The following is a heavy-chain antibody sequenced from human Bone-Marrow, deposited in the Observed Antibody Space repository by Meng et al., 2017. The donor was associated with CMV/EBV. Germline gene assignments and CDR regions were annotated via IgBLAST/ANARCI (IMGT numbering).Heavy chain of an antibody. CDR3: ARDISRRGVRDKFDY. CDR2: ISSSSSYI. Sequence: GESLKISCAASGFTFSSYSMNWVRQAPGKGLEWVSSISSSSSYIYYADSEKGRFTISRDNAKNSLYLQMNSLRAEDTAVYYCARDISRRGVRDKFDYWGQGTLVTVSS. D-gene: IGHD3-10*01. V-gene: IGHV3-21*01. J-gene: IGHJ4*02. CDR1: GFTFSSYS.